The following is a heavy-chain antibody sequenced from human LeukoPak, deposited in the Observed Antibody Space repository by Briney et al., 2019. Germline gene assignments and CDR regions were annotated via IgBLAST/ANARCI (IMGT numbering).Heavy chain of an antibody. V-gene: IGHV3-48*01. CDR2: ISSSSSTI. CDR3: AKDVGKWESLHFFDY. J-gene: IGHJ4*02. CDR1: GFTFSSYS. D-gene: IGHD1-26*01. Sequence: GGSLRLSCAASGFTFSSYSMNWVRQAPGKGLEWVSYISSSSSTIYYADSVKGRITVSRDNAKSSLYLQMNSLRGDDTAVYYCAKDVGKWESLHFFDYWGQGTLVTVSS.